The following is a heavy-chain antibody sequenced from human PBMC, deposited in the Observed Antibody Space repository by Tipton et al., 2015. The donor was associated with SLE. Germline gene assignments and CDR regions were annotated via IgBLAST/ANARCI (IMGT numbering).Heavy chain of an antibody. CDR2: IIPILGIA. CDR1: GGTFSSYA. D-gene: IGHD2-2*01. Sequence: QVQLVQSGAEVKKPGSSVRVSCKASGGTFSSYAISWVRQAPGQGLEWMGRIIPILGIANYAQKFQGRVTITADKSTSTAYMELSSLRSEDTAVYYCARDSVGYCSSTSCSDYGGIDYWGQGTLVTVSS. CDR3: ARDSVGYCSSTSCSDYGGIDY. J-gene: IGHJ4*02. V-gene: IGHV1-69*09.